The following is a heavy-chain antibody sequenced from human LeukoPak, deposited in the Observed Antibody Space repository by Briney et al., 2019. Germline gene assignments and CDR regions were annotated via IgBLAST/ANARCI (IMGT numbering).Heavy chain of an antibody. CDR1: GYSISSVYY. CDR3: ARRGVMATRLFDY. D-gene: IGHD3-16*01. Sequence: SETLSLTCAVSGYSISSVYYWGWIRQPPGKGLEWIGSTYHSGSTYYNPSLKSRVTISVDTSKNQFSLKLSSVTAADTAVYYCARRGVMATRLFDYWGQGTLVTVSS. J-gene: IGHJ4*02. CDR2: TYHSGST. V-gene: IGHV4-38-2*01.